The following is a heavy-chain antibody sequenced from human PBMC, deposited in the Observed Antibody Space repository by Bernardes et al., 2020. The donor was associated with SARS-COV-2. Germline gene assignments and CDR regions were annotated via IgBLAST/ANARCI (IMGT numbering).Heavy chain of an antibody. Sequence: GGTLRLYCGASGFTFNNCGMHWVRRAPGKGLEWVAVISYEGSRQQYADSVQGRFTISRDSSKNTVYLQMNTLRPEDTAVYYSAKLRSVLWILPDYNAMDAWGQGTTVTVSS. J-gene: IGHJ6*02. CDR3: AKLRSVLWILPDYNAMDA. V-gene: IGHV3-30*18. CDR2: ISYEGSRQ. CDR1: GFTFNNCG. D-gene: IGHD2-2*01.